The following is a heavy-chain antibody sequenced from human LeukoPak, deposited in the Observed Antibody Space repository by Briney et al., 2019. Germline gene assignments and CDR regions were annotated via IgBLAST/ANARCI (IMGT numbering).Heavy chain of an antibody. Sequence: GGSLRLSCAASRFTVYDYAMHWVRQAPGKGLEWASGISWNSGSIGYADSVKGRFTISRDNAKNSLYLQMNSLRAEDTALYYCAKVVTGTTLDYYYYMDVWGKGATVTVSS. V-gene: IGHV3-9*01. J-gene: IGHJ6*03. D-gene: IGHD1-1*01. CDR3: AKVVTGTTLDYYYYMDV. CDR2: ISWNSGSI. CDR1: RFTVYDYA.